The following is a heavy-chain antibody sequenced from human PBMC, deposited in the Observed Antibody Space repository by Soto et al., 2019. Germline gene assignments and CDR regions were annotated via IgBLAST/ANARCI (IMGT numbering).Heavy chain of an antibody. Sequence: QVQLVELGGGVVQPGRSLRLSCAVSGFTFSSYVMHWVRQAPGKCLEWVAVIWYYGSNKYYAESVKGRFTISGDNSKNSRYLQLNSLGVEEKDVYYRTRAPPVAVYGMYVWGQGTTVNVSS. CDR2: IWYYGSNK. CDR1: GFTFSSYV. V-gene: IGHV3-33*01. CDR3: TRAPPVAVYGMYV. J-gene: IGHJ6*02. D-gene: IGHD6-19*01.